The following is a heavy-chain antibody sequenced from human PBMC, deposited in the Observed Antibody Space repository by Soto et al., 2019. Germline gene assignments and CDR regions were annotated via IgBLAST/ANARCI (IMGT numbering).Heavy chain of an antibody. V-gene: IGHV3-23*01. D-gene: IGHD2-15*01. J-gene: IGHJ4*02. CDR3: AKETCSGGSCTGDFDY. CDR2: ISGSAAST. Sequence: EVQLLESGGGLVQPGGSLRLSCAASGFTFSNNAMNWVRQAPGKGLEWVSVISGSAASTYYADSVRGRFTISRDNSKNTLYLQMNSLRAEDTAVYYCAKETCSGGSCTGDFDYWGQGILVTVSS. CDR1: GFTFSNNA.